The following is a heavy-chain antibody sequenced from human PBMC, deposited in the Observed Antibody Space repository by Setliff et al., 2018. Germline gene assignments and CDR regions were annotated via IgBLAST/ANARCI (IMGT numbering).Heavy chain of an antibody. CDR2: IYTSWST. V-gene: IGHV4-61*09. Sequence: PSETLSLTCTVSDDSISSRHYYWSWIRQPAGKGLEWLGQIYTSWSTNYNPSLKGRATLSIDASKRQFSLKLTSVTAADTAVYYCAKYPSKLPELGIYGRFDYWGQGTPVTVSS. D-gene: IGHD7-27*01. CDR3: AKYPSKLPELGIYGRFDY. CDR1: DDSISSRHYY. J-gene: IGHJ4*02.